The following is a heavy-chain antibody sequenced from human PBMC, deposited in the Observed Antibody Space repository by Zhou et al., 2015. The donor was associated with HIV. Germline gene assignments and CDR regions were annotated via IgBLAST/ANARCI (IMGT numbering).Heavy chain of an antibody. J-gene: IGHJ4*02. Sequence: QVQLVQSGAEVKKPGSSVKVSCKASGGTFNSYAITWVRQAPGQGLEWMGGIIPIVNTANYAQKFQGRVTITADESTSAAYMELSRLRSEDTGVYYCAGDEWTGSSWTDDWGQGTLVTVSS. CDR1: GGTFNSYA. CDR2: IIPIVNTA. CDR3: AGDEWTGSSWTDD. V-gene: IGHV1-69*12. D-gene: IGHD6-13*01.